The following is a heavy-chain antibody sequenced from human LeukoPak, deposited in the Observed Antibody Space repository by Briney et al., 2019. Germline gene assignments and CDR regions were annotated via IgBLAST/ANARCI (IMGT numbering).Heavy chain of an antibody. CDR3: AREGPSPFDY. V-gene: IGHV4-34*01. CDR1: GGSFSGYY. J-gene: IGHJ4*02. CDR2: INHSVST. Sequence: KPSETLSLTCAVYGGSFSGYYWSWIRQPPGKGLEWIGEINHSVSTNYNPSLKSRVTISVDTSKNQFSLKLSSVTAADTAVYYCAREGPSPFDYWGQGTLVTVSS.